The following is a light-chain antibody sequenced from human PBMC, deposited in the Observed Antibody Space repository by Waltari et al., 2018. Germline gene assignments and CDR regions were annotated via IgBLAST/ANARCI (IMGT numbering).Light chain of an antibody. CDR3: QQYGSSPWT. Sequence: IVLTQSPGTLSLSPGARATLSCRASQSVSSSYLAWYQQKPGQAPRLLIYGASSRATGIPDRFSGSGSGTDFTLTISRLEPEDFAVYYCQQYGSSPWTFGQGTKVEIK. CDR1: QSVSSSY. V-gene: IGKV3-20*01. J-gene: IGKJ1*01. CDR2: GAS.